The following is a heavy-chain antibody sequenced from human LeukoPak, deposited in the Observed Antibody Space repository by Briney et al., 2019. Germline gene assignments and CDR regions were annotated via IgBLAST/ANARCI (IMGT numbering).Heavy chain of an antibody. CDR2: IKEDGSEK. V-gene: IGHV3-7*03. CDR3: ARGGSSKYYFDC. J-gene: IGHJ4*02. Sequence: GGSLRLSCVVSGFTFSNYWMSWVRQAPGKGLEWVANIKEDGSEKYYVDFVKGRFTISRDNAKNSLYLQMNSLSAEDTAVYYCARGGSSKYYFDCWGQGTLVTVSS. D-gene: IGHD6-13*01. CDR1: GFTFSNYW.